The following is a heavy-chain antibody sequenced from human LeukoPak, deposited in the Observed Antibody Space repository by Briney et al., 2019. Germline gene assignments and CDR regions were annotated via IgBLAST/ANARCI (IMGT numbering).Heavy chain of an antibody. CDR2: ISYDGSNK. J-gene: IGHJ2*01. D-gene: IGHD3-3*01. CDR1: GFTFSSYA. CDR3: AKDSRDDFWSQRYFDL. Sequence: GGSLRLSCAASGFTFSSYAMHWVRQAPGKGLEWVAVISYDGSNKYYADSVKGRFTISRDNSKNTLYLQMNSLRAEDTAVYYCAKDSRDDFWSQRYFDLWGRGTLVTVSS. V-gene: IGHV3-30-3*01.